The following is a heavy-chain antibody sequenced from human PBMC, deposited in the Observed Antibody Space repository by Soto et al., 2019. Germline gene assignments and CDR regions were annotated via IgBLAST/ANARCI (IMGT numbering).Heavy chain of an antibody. J-gene: IGHJ6*02. V-gene: IGHV3-30-3*01. CDR2: ISYDGSNK. D-gene: IGHD2-2*01. CDR3: AREYCSSTSCYYYYYYGMDV. Sequence: GALRLYSADSGFTFSSYAMHWVRQSPGEGLEWVAVISYDGSNKYYADSVKGRFTISRDNSKNTLYLQMNSLRAEDTAVYYCAREYCSSTSCYYYYYYGMDVWGQGTTVTVSS. CDR1: GFTFSSYA.